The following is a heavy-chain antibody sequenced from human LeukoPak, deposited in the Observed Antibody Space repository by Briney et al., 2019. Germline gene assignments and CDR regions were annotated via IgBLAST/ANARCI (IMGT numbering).Heavy chain of an antibody. V-gene: IGHV1-69*05. D-gene: IGHD6-13*01. J-gene: IGHJ6*02. Sequence: EASVKVSCKASGGTFSSYAISWVRQAPGQGLEWMGGIIPIFGTANYAQKFQGRVTITTDESTSTAYMELSSLRAEDTALYYCARGGHSSSWYYYYYGMDVWGQGTTVTVSS. CDR2: IIPIFGTA. CDR1: GGTFSSYA. CDR3: ARGGHSSSWYYYYYGMDV.